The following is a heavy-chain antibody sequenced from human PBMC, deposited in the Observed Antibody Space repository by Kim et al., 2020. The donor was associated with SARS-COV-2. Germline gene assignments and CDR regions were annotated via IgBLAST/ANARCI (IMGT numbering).Heavy chain of an antibody. Sequence: GGSLRLSCAASGFTLSTYWMHWVRQGPGQGLEWVSRINSDGRFTNYADSVKGRFTISRDNAKNTLYLQMNSLRVEDTAVYYCARAGRDGYNYDSYFDYWGQGTLVTVSS. CDR3: ARAGRDGYNYDSYFDY. CDR2: INSDGRFT. CDR1: GFTLSTYW. D-gene: IGHD5-12*01. J-gene: IGHJ4*02. V-gene: IGHV3-74*01.